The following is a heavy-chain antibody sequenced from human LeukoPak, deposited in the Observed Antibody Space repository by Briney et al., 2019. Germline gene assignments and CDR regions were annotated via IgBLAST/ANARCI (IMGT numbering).Heavy chain of an antibody. D-gene: IGHD5-18*01. CDR3: ARAYSYGTPPYYFDY. CDR2: IYSGGST. CDR1: GFTVSSNY. V-gene: IGHV3-53*01. Sequence: AGGSLRLSCAASGFTVSSNYMSWVRQAPGKGLEWVSVIYSGGSTYYADSVKGRFTISRDNSKNTLYLQMNSLRAEDTAVYYCARAYSYGTPPYYFDYWGQGTLVTVSS. J-gene: IGHJ4*02.